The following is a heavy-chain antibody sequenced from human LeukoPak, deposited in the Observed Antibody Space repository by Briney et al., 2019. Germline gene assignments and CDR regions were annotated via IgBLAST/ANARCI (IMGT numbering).Heavy chain of an antibody. J-gene: IGHJ4*02. V-gene: IGHV3-30*04. Sequence: PGRSLRLSCAASGFTFSSYAMHWVRQAPGKGLEWVAFIRYDGSNKYYADSVKGRFTISRDNSKNTLYLQMNSLRAEDTAVYYCARSYYYDSSGPGDYWGQGTLVTVSS. CDR1: GFTFSSYA. CDR3: ARSYYYDSSGPGDY. D-gene: IGHD3-22*01. CDR2: IRYDGSNK.